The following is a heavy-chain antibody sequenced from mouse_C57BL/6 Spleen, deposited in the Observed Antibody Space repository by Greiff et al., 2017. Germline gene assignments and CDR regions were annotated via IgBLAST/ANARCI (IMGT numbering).Heavy chain of an antibody. J-gene: IGHJ4*01. Sequence: QVQLQQSGPELVKPGASVKISCTASGYAFSGSWMNWVKQRPGKGLEWIGRISPGDGDTNYNGKFKGKATMTAEKSYSTAYMQLSSLTSEAPAVYFCARWGGDDDYYAMDYWGQGTSVTVSA. CDR3: ARWGGDDDYYAMDY. V-gene: IGHV1-82*01. CDR2: ISPGDGDT. CDR1: GYAFSGSW.